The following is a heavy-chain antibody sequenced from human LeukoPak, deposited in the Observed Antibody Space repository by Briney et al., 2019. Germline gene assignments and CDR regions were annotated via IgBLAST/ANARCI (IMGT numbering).Heavy chain of an antibody. D-gene: IGHD3-3*01. CDR1: GFTFSSYG. J-gene: IGHJ3*02. V-gene: IGHV3-33*01. CDR3: ARAKFDFWSGDHDAFDI. Sequence: GRSLRLSCAASGFTFSSYGMHWVRQAPGKGLEWVAVIWYDGSNKYYADSVKGRFTISRDNSKNTLYLQMNSLRAEDTAAYYCARAKFDFWSGDHDAFDIWGQGTMVTVSS. CDR2: IWYDGSNK.